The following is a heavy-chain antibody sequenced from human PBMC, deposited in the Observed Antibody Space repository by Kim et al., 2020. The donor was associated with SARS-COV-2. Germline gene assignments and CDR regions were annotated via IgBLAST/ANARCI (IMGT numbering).Heavy chain of an antibody. V-gene: IGHV3-43*02. D-gene: IGHD6-19*01. CDR2: ISGDGGST. J-gene: IGHJ4*02. CDR3: AALSIAVAGTSGS. Sequence: GGSLRLSCAASGFTFDDYAMHWVRQAPGKGLEWVSLISGDGGSTYYADSVKGRFTISRDNSKNSLYLQMNSLRTEDTALYYCAALSIAVAGTSGSWGQGTLVTVSS. CDR1: GFTFDDYA.